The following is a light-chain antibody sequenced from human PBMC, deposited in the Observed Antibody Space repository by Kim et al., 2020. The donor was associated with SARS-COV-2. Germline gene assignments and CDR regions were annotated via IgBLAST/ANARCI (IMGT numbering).Light chain of an antibody. CDR1: RSNIGSNT. Sequence: GQTVTISCSGSRSNIGSNTVNWYHQLPRTAPKLIIYGNTQRPSGVPDRFSGSQSGTSASLAISGLQFEDEGDYYCAAWEDRLNVVLFGGGTQLTVL. CDR2: GNT. CDR3: AAWEDRLNVVL. J-gene: IGLJ2*01. V-gene: IGLV1-44*01.